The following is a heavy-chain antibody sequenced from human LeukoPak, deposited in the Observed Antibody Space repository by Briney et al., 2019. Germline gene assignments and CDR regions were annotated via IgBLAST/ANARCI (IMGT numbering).Heavy chain of an antibody. D-gene: IGHD3-10*01. J-gene: IGHJ3*02. CDR2: ISWNSGKI. Sequence: GGSLRLSCAASGFTFEDYAMHWVRQAPGKGLEWVSGISWNSGKIGYADFVKGRFTISKDYGKNSLYLQMNSLRAEDTALYYCAKESGSGSYSAFDIWGQGTTVTVSS. V-gene: IGHV3-9*01. CDR3: AKESGSGSYSAFDI. CDR1: GFTFEDYA.